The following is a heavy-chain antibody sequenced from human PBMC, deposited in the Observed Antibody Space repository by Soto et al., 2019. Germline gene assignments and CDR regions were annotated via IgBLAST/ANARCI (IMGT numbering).Heavy chain of an antibody. CDR3: AGYSSSFVAFEV. D-gene: IGHD3-10*01. CDR1: GGSFTDYD. CDR2: VSQSGRI. V-gene: IGHV4-34*01. Sequence: QVQLQQWGAGLLKPSETLSLDCGVLGGSFTDYDWTWVRQSPGRGLEWIGEVSQSGRITYNPSLKCRFTISPDPAKNQFSLGLTSATAAYTSLYYCAGYSSSFVAFEVWGHGTEVTVSS. J-gene: IGHJ3*01.